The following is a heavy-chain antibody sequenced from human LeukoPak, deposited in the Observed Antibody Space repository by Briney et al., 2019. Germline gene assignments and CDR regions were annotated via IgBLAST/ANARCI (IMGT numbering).Heavy chain of an antibody. Sequence: SETLSLTCSVSGGSFSSNTFYWGWVRQPPGKGLEWIGYIYYSGSTNYNPSLKSRVTISVDTSKNQFSLKLSSVTAADTAVYYCARQMDTAMVTGHYYYYMDVWGKGTTVTVSS. CDR1: GGSFSSNTFY. V-gene: IGHV4-61*05. J-gene: IGHJ6*03. CDR3: ARQMDTAMVTGHYYYYMDV. D-gene: IGHD5-18*01. CDR2: IYYSGST.